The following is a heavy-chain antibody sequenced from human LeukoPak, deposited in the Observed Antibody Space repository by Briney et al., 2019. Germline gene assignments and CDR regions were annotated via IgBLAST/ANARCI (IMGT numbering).Heavy chain of an antibody. V-gene: IGHV3-23*01. CDR2: ISSTGGST. CDR1: GFTFSSYA. Sequence: GGSPRLSCAASGFTFSSYAMSWVRQAPGKGLQWVSGISSTGGSTYYTDSVRGRFSISRDNSKNTLSLQMNSLTAEDTAVYYCARGYSSLDPWGQGTLVTVSS. CDR3: ARGYSSLDP. J-gene: IGHJ5*02. D-gene: IGHD6-19*01.